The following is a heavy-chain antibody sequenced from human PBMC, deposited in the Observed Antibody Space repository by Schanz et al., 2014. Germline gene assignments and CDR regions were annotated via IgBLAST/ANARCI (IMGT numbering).Heavy chain of an antibody. CDR2: ISRDGTTS. J-gene: IGHJ3*02. Sequence: EVQLVESGGDFVQPGGSLRLSCEVSGFTFSDYSMTWVRQPPGKGLEWLSYISRDGTTSYYADSVKGRFTISRDNAKNSLYLEMTSLRGEDTAVYYCARENLNWEAFDIWGQGTVVTVSS. D-gene: IGHD7-27*01. V-gene: IGHV3-48*04. CDR3: ARENLNWEAFDI. CDR1: GFTFSDYS.